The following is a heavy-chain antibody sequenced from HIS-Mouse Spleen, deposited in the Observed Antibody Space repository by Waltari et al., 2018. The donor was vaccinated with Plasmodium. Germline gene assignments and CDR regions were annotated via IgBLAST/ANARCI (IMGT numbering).Heavy chain of an antibody. CDR3: ARLVVVASKDSY. J-gene: IGHJ4*02. Sequence: QVQLQQWGAGLLKPSETLSLTCAVYVGSFSGYYWSVIREPPGKGLEWIGEINHRGSTNYNPSLKSRVTISVDTSKNQFSLKLSSVTAADTAVYYCARLVVVASKDSYWGQGTLVTVSS. D-gene: IGHD2-15*01. CDR2: INHRGST. V-gene: IGHV4-34*01. CDR1: VGSFSGYY.